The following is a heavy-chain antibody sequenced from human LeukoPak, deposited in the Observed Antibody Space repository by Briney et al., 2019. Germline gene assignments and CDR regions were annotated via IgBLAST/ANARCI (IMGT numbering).Heavy chain of an antibody. D-gene: IGHD1-26*01. Sequence: GGSLRLSCAASGFTFSSYAMSWVRQTPGQGLEWVANINVDGTAEYYVDSVKGRFTISRDNAKNSLYLQMNSLRAEDTAVYYCARDPYRFAFDIWGQGTVVLVSS. CDR3: ARDPYRFAFDI. J-gene: IGHJ3*02. CDR2: INVDGTAE. V-gene: IGHV3-7*03. CDR1: GFTFSSYA.